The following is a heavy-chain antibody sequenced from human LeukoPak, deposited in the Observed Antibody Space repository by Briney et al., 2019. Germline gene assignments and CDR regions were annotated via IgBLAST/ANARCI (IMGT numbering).Heavy chain of an antibody. CDR3: ARGGKEDDLSSGGCDY. J-gene: IGHJ4*02. V-gene: IGHV4-59*12. CDR2: FYYSGST. Sequence: SETLSLTCSVSGGSITSYYWYWIRQPPGKGLEWIGYFYYSGSTIYNPSLKSRVTISVDTSKNQCSLKVTSVTAADTAVYYCARGGKEDDLSSGGCDYWGQGTLVTVSS. D-gene: IGHD6-19*01. CDR1: GGSITSYY.